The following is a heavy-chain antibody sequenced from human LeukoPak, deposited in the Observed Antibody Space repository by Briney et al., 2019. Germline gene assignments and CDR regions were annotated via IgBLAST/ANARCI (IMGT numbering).Heavy chain of an antibody. CDR2: IYHSGST. CDR3: ASGDSSGLTDY. J-gene: IGHJ4*02. CDR1: GGSINSYY. D-gene: IGHD3-22*01. V-gene: IGHV4-38-2*02. Sequence: NPSETLSLTCTVSGGSINSYYWGWIRQPPGKGLEWIGSIYHSGSTYYNPSLKSRVTISVDTSRNQFSLKLSSVTAADTAVYYCASGDSSGLTDYWGQGTLVTVSS.